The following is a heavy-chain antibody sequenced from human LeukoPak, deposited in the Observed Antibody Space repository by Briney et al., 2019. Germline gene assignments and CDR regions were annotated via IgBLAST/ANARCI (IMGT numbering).Heavy chain of an antibody. Sequence: ASVKVSCKASGYTVTSYYMHWVRQAPGQGLEWRGWINPTSGGTNYAQKFQGWVTMTRDTSISTAYMELSRLRSDDTAVYYCARAVESSSWLDYWGQGTLVTVSS. CDR1: GYTVTSYY. CDR2: INPTSGGT. CDR3: ARAVESSSWLDY. V-gene: IGHV1-2*04. J-gene: IGHJ4*02. D-gene: IGHD6-13*01.